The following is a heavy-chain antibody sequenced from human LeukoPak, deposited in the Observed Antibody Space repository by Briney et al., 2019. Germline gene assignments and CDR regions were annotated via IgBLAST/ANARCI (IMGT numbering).Heavy chain of an antibody. CDR3: ARSGVFSGYDAFDI. CDR2: IYTSGST. D-gene: IGHD3-9*01. CDR1: GDSINSYY. J-gene: IGHJ3*02. Sequence: SETLSLTCAVSGDSINSYYWSWIRQPAGKGLEWIGRIYTSGSTNYNPSLKSRVTMSVDTSKNQFSLKLSSVTAADTAVYYCARSGVFSGYDAFDIWGQGTMVTVSS. V-gene: IGHV4-4*07.